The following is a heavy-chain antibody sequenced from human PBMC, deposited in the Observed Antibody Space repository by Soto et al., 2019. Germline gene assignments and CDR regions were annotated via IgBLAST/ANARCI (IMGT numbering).Heavy chain of an antibody. CDR1: GFSFSGYA. Sequence: EVQLVESGGGLVQPGGSLRLSCAASGFSFSGYAMHWVRQAPGKGLEYVSAISNSGESTYYANSVEGRFTISRDNSRNTLYLQMGSLRAEDMAVYYCVRVGVMRTLVYGGQGTLVAVSS. J-gene: IGHJ4*02. D-gene: IGHD3-3*01. CDR3: VRVGVMRTLVY. V-gene: IGHV3-64*01. CDR2: ISNSGEST.